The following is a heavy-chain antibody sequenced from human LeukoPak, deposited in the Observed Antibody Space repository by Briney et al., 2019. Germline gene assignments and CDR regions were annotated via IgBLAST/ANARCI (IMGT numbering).Heavy chain of an antibody. J-gene: IGHJ4*02. CDR1: GFRFSSYW. Sequence: GGSLRLSCAASGFRFSSYWLTWVRQPPGKGLEWVANIKEDGNEKYYVDSVKGRFTISRDSAKNSLFLQMNSLRDEDTAMYYCARAGWPHCDSEHCHRRGLYFDYWGQGTLVTVSS. CDR3: ARAGWPHCDSEHCHRRGLYFDY. CDR2: IKEDGNEK. V-gene: IGHV3-7*01. D-gene: IGHD2-21*01.